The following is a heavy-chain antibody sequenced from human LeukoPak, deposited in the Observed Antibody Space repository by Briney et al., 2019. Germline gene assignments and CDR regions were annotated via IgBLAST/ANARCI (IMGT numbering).Heavy chain of an antibody. J-gene: IGHJ4*01. D-gene: IGHD3-10*01. CDR2: IYSGGYT. Sequence: GGSLRLSCAASEFTVSSNYMSWVRQAPGKGLEWVSVIYSGGYTYYADSVKGRFTISRDNSKNTLYLQMNSLRAEDMAMYYCARLSAMLRGPEPIYYFDYWGQGTLVTVSS. CDR3: ARLSAMLRGPEPIYYFDY. V-gene: IGHV3-53*01. CDR1: EFTVSSNY.